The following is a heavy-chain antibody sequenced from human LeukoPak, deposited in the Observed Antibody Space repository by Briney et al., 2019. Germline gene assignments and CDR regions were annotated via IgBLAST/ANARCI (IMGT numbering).Heavy chain of an antibody. CDR2: SSNHGSDE. Sequence: GGSLRLSCAASGFTFSSLPLHWVRQAPGKGLEGVAVSSNHGSDEYYADSVKGRFTVSSDNSKKTVYLQMDSLRAEDTAVYYCAMDYYDSNGYSRGWDYWGQGTLVTVSS. J-gene: IGHJ4*02. V-gene: IGHV3-30*04. CDR3: AMDYYDSNGYSRGWDY. CDR1: GFTFSSLP. D-gene: IGHD3-22*01.